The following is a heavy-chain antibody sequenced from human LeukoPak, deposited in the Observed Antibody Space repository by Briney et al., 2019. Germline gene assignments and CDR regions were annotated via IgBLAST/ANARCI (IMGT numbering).Heavy chain of an antibody. J-gene: IGHJ4*02. V-gene: IGHV4-34*01. Sequence: SETLSLTCAVYGGSFSGYYWSWIRQPPGKGLEWIGEINHSGSTNYNPSLKSRVTISVDTSKNQFSLKPSSVTAADTAVYYCARVPKSYSSSSGAFDYWGQGTLVTVSS. CDR1: GGSFSGYY. CDR3: ARVPKSYSSSSGAFDY. CDR2: INHSGST. D-gene: IGHD6-6*01.